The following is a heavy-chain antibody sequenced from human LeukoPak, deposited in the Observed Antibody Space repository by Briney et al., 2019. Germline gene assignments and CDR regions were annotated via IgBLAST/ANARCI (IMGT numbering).Heavy chain of an antibody. CDR1: GYTFTSYA. J-gene: IGHJ4*02. Sequence: GASVKVSCKASGYTFTSYATHWVRQAPGQRLEWMGWINAGNGNTKYSQKFQGRVTITRDTSASTAYMELSSLRSEDTAVYYCARDAYCGGDCYSDYFDYWGQGTLVTVSS. D-gene: IGHD2-21*02. CDR2: INAGNGNT. CDR3: ARDAYCGGDCYSDYFDY. V-gene: IGHV1-3*01.